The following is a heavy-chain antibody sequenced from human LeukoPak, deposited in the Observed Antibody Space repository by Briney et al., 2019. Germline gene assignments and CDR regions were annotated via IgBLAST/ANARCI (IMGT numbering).Heavy chain of an antibody. V-gene: IGHV4-59*01. J-gene: IGHJ3*02. CDR2: IYYSGTT. D-gene: IGHD3-9*01. CDR1: GGSISNYY. Sequence: PSETLSLTCTVSGGSISNYYWSWIRQPPGKGLEWIGYIYYSGTTNYNPSLKSRVTISVDTSKNQFSLKLNSVTAADTAVYYCARLTLRYFDWLLYPHDAFDIWGQGTMVTVSS. CDR3: ARLTLRYFDWLLYPHDAFDI.